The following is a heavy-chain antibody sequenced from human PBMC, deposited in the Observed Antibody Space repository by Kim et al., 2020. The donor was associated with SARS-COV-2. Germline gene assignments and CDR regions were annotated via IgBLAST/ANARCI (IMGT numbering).Heavy chain of an antibody. D-gene: IGHD1-26*01. CDR2: INTNTGNP. Sequence: ASVKVSCKASGYTFTSYAMNWVRQAPGQGLEWMGWINTNTGNPTYAQGFTGRFVFSLDTSVSTAYLQISSLKAEDTAVYYCARVPLMWGGELPTFDYWGQGTLVTVSS. CDR1: GYTFTSYA. CDR3: ARVPLMWGGELPTFDY. J-gene: IGHJ4*02. V-gene: IGHV7-4-1*02.